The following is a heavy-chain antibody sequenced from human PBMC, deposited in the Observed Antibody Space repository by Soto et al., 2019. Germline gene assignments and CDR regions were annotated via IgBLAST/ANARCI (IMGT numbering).Heavy chain of an antibody. D-gene: IGHD5-12*01. V-gene: IGHV1-18*04. J-gene: IGHJ4*02. CDR3: VREMDSGYAHDFYY. CDR1: GYTFSSPG. CDR2: INPSSGNT. Sequence: ASVKVSCKTSGYTFSSPGISWVRQAPGQGLEWMGWINPSSGNTHFAPKVQGRVSLTTDTSTSTAYMELRSLTSDATAMYYCVREMDSGYAHDFYYWGQGTLVTVSS.